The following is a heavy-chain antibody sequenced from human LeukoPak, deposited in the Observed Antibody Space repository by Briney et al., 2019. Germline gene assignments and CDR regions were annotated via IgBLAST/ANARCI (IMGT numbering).Heavy chain of an antibody. Sequence: ASVKVSCKASGYTFTGYYMHWVRQAPGQGLEWMGWINPNSGGTNYAQKFQGRVTMTRDTSISTAYMELSRLRSDDTAVYYCARDLNPDYVLTSWGQGTLVTVSS. CDR1: GYTFTGYY. CDR2: INPNSGGT. D-gene: IGHD3-16*01. J-gene: IGHJ5*02. V-gene: IGHV1-2*02. CDR3: ARDLNPDYVLTS.